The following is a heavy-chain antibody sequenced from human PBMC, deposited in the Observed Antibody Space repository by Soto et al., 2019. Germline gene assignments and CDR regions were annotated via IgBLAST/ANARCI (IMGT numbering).Heavy chain of an antibody. V-gene: IGHV3-30*03. J-gene: IGHJ4*02. CDR2: ISYDGSNK. CDR3: ASIIAAQDY. CDR1: GFTFSSYG. D-gene: IGHD6-13*01. Sequence: GGSLRLSCAASGFTFSSYGMHWVRQAPGKGLEWVAVISYDGSNKYYADTVKGRFTISRDNSKNTLYLQMNSLRAEDTAVYYCASIIAAQDYWGQGTLVTVSS.